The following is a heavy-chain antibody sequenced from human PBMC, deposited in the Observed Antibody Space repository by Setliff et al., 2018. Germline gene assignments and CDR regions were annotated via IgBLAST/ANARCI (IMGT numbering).Heavy chain of an antibody. Sequence: SETLSLTCAAYGGTFSDYHWTWIRQSPEKGLEWIGEINHRGSTNYNPSLKSRVTISIDTSRDQFSLKLISMIAADTAGYYCARGRNIAARLLDSWGQGTLVTVSS. CDR3: ARGRNIAARLLDS. J-gene: IGHJ4*02. CDR1: GGTFSDYH. CDR2: INHRGST. V-gene: IGHV4-34*01. D-gene: IGHD6-6*01.